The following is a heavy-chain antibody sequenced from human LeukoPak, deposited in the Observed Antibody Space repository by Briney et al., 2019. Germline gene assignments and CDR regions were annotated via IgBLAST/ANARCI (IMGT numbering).Heavy chain of an antibody. CDR3: AKRERVGTTIGH. CDR1: GFIFSSYW. V-gene: IGHV3-23*01. Sequence: GGSLRLSCAASGFIFSSYWMHWVRQAPGKGLEWVSAISTTGGTTYYADSVKGRFTISRDNSKNTLYLQMNSLRAEDTAVYYCAKRERVGTTIGHWGQGTLVTVSS. CDR2: ISTTGGTT. J-gene: IGHJ4*02. D-gene: IGHD1-26*01.